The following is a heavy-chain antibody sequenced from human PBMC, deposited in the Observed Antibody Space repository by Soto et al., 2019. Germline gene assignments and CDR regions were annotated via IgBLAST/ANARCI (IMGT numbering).Heavy chain of an antibody. Sequence: LSCAASGFTFSSYGMHWVRQAPGKGLEWVAVIWYDGSNKYYADSVKGRFTISRDNSKNTLYLQMNSLRAEDTAVYYCARDRLGFDPAYYFDYWGQGTLVAVSS. CDR2: IWYDGSNK. J-gene: IGHJ4*02. V-gene: IGHV3-33*01. CDR3: ARDRLGFDPAYYFDY. CDR1: GFTFSSYG.